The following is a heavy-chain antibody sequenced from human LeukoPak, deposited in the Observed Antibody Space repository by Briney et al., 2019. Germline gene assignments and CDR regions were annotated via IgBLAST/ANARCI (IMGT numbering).Heavy chain of an antibody. CDR3: ARALSPTEPFDY. J-gene: IGHJ4*02. D-gene: IGHD4-17*01. Sequence: GGSLRLSCAASGFTFSSYSMNWVRQAPGKGLEWVSSISSSSSYIYYADSVKGRFTISRGNAKNSLYLQMNSLRAEDTAVYYCARALSPTEPFDYWGQGTLVTVSS. V-gene: IGHV3-21*01. CDR1: GFTFSSYS. CDR2: ISSSSSYI.